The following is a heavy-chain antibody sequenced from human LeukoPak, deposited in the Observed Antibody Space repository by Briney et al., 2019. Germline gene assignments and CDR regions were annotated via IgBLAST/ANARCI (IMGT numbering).Heavy chain of an antibody. D-gene: IGHD6-19*01. J-gene: IGHJ4*02. CDR3: ASLLTRLGFDY. Sequence: GASVKVSCKASGYTFTGYYMHWVRQAPGQGLVWMGWINPNSGGTNYAQKFQGRVTMTRDTSISTAYMELNRLTSDDTAVYYCASLLTRLGFDYWGQGTLVTVSS. CDR2: INPNSGGT. V-gene: IGHV1-2*02. CDR1: GYTFTGYY.